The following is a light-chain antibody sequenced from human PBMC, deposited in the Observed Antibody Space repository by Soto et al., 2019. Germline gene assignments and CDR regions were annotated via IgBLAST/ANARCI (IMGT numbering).Light chain of an antibody. Sequence: EIVLTQFPATLSLSPGERATLSCRASPSVSGYLGWYQQRPGQAPRLLIYDASNRATGLPARFSGSGSGTDFTLTISTLQPEDCALYYCQHRSTWPLSFGGGTRVEIK. CDR2: DAS. CDR1: PSVSGY. V-gene: IGKV3-11*01. J-gene: IGKJ4*01. CDR3: QHRSTWPLS.